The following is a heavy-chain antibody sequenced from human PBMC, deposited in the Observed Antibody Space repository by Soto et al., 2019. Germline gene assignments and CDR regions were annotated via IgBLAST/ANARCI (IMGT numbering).Heavy chain of an antibody. V-gene: IGHV4-4*02. D-gene: IGHD6-19*01. CDR2: IYHSGST. CDR3: ARDERSVHSSGWYLY. CDR1: GDSITSSNW. Sequence: SETLSLTCDVSGDSITSSNWWSWVRQPPGKGLEWIGEIYHSGSTNYNPSLKGRVTISVDKSKNHFSLSLNSVTTADTAVYYCARDERSVHSSGWYLYWGPGTLVTVSS. J-gene: IGHJ4*02.